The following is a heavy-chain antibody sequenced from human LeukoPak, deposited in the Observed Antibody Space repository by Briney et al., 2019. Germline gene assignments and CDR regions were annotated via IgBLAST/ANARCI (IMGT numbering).Heavy chain of an antibody. V-gene: IGHV4-4*02. Sequence: PSGTLSLTCAVSGGSISSSNWWSWVRQPPGKGLEWIGEINHSGSTNYNPSLKSRVTISVDTSKNQFSLKLSSVTAADTAVYYCARFPHRSSAARADYWGQGTLVTVSS. CDR3: ARFPHRSSAARADY. CDR2: INHSGST. J-gene: IGHJ4*02. CDR1: GGSISSSNW. D-gene: IGHD6-6*01.